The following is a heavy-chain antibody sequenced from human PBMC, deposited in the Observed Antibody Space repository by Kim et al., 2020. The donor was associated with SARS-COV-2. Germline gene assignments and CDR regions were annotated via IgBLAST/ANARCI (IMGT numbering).Heavy chain of an antibody. J-gene: IGHJ4*02. Sequence: ASVKVSCKASGYTFTSYAMHWVRQAPGQRLEWMGWINAGNGNTKYSQKFQGRVTITRDTSASTAYMELSSLRSEDTAVYYCARDLIVVVPAAIFGYWGQGTLVTVSS. D-gene: IGHD2-2*01. CDR2: INAGNGNT. V-gene: IGHV1-3*01. CDR3: ARDLIVVVPAAIFGY. CDR1: GYTFTSYA.